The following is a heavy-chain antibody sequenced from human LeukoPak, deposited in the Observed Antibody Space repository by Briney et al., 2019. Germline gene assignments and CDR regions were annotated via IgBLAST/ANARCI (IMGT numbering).Heavy chain of an antibody. CDR3: ARDLDRTYYYGSGSYYTHYGMDA. Sequence: ASVKVSCKASGGTFSSYAISWVRQAPGQGLEWMGGLIPIFGTANYAQKFQGRVTITADESTSTAYMELSSLRSEDTAVYYCARDLDRTYYYGSGSYYTHYGMDAWGQGTTVTVSS. D-gene: IGHD3-10*01. CDR1: GGTFSSYA. J-gene: IGHJ6*02. V-gene: IGHV1-69*13. CDR2: LIPIFGTA.